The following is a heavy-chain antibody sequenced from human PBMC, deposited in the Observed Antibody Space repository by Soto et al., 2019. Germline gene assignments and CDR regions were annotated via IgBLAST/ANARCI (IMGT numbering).Heavy chain of an antibody. CDR3: ARDTRERDFWSGYYAH. J-gene: IGHJ4*02. CDR2: IYYSGST. Sequence: SETLSLTCTVSGGSISSYYWSWIRQPPGKGLEWIGYIYYSGSTNYNPSLKSRVTISVDTSKNQFSLKLSSVTAADTAVYYCARDTRERDFWSGYYAHWGQGTLVTVSS. CDR1: GGSISSYY. V-gene: IGHV4-59*01. D-gene: IGHD3-3*01.